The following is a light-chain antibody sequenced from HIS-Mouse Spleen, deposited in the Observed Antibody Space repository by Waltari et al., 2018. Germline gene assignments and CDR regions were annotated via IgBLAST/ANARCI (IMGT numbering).Light chain of an antibody. V-gene: IGLV3-10*01. J-gene: IGLJ2*01. Sequence: SYELTQPPSVSVSPGQTARIPYSGDALPKNYAYWYQQKSGQAPVLVIYEDSKRPSGIPERFSGSSSGTMATLTISGAQVEDEADYYCYSTDSSGNHRVFGGGTKLTVL. CDR2: EDS. CDR3: YSTDSSGNHRV. CDR1: ALPKNY.